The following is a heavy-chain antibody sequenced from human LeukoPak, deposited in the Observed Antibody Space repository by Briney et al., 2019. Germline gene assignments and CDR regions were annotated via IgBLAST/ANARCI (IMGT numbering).Heavy chain of an antibody. CDR3: AKEREHCSSTSCLYYFDY. J-gene: IGHJ4*02. Sequence: PGGSLRLSCAASGLTFSTYAMSWVRQAPGKGLEWVSTISGNGGTTYYADSVKGRFTISRDNSKNTLYLQMNSLRAEDTAVYYCAKEREHCSSTSCLYYFDYWGQGTLVTVSS. V-gene: IGHV3-23*01. D-gene: IGHD2-2*01. CDR1: GLTFSTYA. CDR2: ISGNGGTT.